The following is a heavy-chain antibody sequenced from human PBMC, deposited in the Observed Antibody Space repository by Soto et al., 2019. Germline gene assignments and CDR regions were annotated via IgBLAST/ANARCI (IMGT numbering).Heavy chain of an antibody. Sequence: QITLKESGPTLVKPTQTITLTCTFSGFALSTSGVGVGWLRQHPGTALDRHALIYWDDDMRYSPSLKSRLTNPKDTPKNQVVLTMTKMGHVDTATYYCAHSLIGYYYDGSGSNWFDPWCEGTLVTVSS. CDR1: GFALSTSGVG. D-gene: IGHD3-22*01. V-gene: IGHV2-5*02. J-gene: IGHJ5*02. CDR2: IYWDDDM. CDR3: AHSLIGYYYDGSGSNWFDP.